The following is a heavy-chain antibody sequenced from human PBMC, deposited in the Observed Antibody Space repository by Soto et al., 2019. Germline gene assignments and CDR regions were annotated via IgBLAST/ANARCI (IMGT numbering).Heavy chain of an antibody. CDR2: ISYDGSNK. CDR3: AKDQYYDSSQLDY. Sequence: GWSLRLSCASSVFIFINHGMHWVRQAPGKGLEWVAVISYDGSNKYYADSVKGRFTISRDNSKNTLYVQMNSLRDEDTAMYYCAKDQYYDSSQLDYWGLGTLVTVSS. J-gene: IGHJ4*02. V-gene: IGHV3-30*18. CDR1: VFIFINHG. D-gene: IGHD3-22*01.